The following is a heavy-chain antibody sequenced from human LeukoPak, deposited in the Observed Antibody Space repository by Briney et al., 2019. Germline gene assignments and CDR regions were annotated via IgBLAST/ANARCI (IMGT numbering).Heavy chain of an antibody. V-gene: IGHV3-30*18. D-gene: IGHD1-26*01. J-gene: IGHJ5*02. CDR2: ISYDGSNK. CDR3: AKDADSGSYYR. Sequence: GALRLSCAASGFTFSCYGMQLVRQAPGGVLGWVAVISYDGSNKYYADSVKGRFTISRDNSKNTLYLQMYSLRAEDTAVYYCAKDADSGSYYRWGQGTLVTVSS. CDR1: GFTFSCYG.